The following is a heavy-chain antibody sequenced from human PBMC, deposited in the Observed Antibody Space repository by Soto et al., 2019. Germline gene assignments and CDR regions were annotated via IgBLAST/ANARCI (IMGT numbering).Heavy chain of an antibody. CDR3: VRYNWYFAL. J-gene: IGHJ2*01. CDR2: IYYSGST. V-gene: IGHV4-59*08. CDR1: GVSISSYY. Sequence: QVQLQESGPGLVKPSETLSLTCTVSGVSISSYYWSWIRQPPGKGLEWIGYIYYSGSTNYNPSITSPVTLSVDTSKNRFSLKLSCVTAAETAVYYCVRYNWYFALWGRGTLVTVSS.